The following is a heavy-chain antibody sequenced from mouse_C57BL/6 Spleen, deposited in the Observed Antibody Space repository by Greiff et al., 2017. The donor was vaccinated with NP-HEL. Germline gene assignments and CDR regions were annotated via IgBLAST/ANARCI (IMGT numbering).Heavy chain of an antibody. Sequence: QVQLQQPGAELVKPGASVKMSCKASGYTFTSYWITWVKQRPGQGLEWIGDIYPGSGSTNYNEKFKSKATLTVDTSSSTAYMQRSSLTSEDSAVYYCARAITTVPYWYFDVWGTGTTVTVSS. CDR1: GYTFTSYW. V-gene: IGHV1-55*01. CDR2: IYPGSGST. CDR3: ARAITTVPYWYFDV. D-gene: IGHD1-1*01. J-gene: IGHJ1*03.